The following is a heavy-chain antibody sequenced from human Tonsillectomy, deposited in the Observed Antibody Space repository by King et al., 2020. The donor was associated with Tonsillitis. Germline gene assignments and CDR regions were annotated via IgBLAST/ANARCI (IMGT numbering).Heavy chain of an antibody. CDR1: GFTFSNYW. J-gene: IGHJ4*02. D-gene: IGHD1-26*01. CDR2: IKQDGREK. Sequence: VQLVESGGGLVQPGGSLRLSCAASGFTFSNYWMTWFRQGPGKGLEWVANIKQDGREKYFVDSVKGRFTISRDKAKNSLYLQMNSLRAEDTAVYYCARVRGSYCGDYWGQGTLVTVSS. CDR3: ARVRGSYCGDY. V-gene: IGHV3-7*03.